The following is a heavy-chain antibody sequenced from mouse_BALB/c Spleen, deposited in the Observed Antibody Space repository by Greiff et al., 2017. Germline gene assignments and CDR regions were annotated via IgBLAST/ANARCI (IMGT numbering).Heavy chain of an antibody. J-gene: IGHJ3*01. D-gene: IGHD1-2*01. CDR2: ISSGGSYT. CDR1: GFTFSSYT. Sequence: EVKLMESGGGLVKPGGSLKLSCAASGFTFSSYTMSWVRQTPEKRLEWVATISSGGSYTYYPDSVKGRFTISRDNAKNTLYLQMSSLKSEDTAMYYCTRDTTATFAYWGQGTLVTVSA. CDR3: TRDTTATFAY. V-gene: IGHV5-6-4*01.